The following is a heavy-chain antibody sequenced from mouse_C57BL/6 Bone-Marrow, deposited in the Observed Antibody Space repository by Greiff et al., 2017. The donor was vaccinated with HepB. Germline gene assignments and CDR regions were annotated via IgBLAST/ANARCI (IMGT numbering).Heavy chain of an antibody. CDR3: TVYYGSSLWFAY. CDR2: IRLKSDNYAT. V-gene: IGHV6-3*01. CDR1: GFTFSNYW. J-gene: IGHJ3*01. D-gene: IGHD1-1*01. Sequence: EVQRVESGGGLVQPGGSMKLSCVASGFTFSNYWMNWVRQSPEKGLEWVAQIRLKSDNYATHYAESVKGRFTISRDDSKSSVYLQMNNLRAEDTGIYYCTVYYGSSLWFAYWGQGTLVTVSA.